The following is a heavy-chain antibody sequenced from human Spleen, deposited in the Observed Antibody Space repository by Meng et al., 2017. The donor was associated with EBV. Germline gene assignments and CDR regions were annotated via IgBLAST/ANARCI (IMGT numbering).Heavy chain of an antibody. CDR1: GGSISSSNW. CDR3: AQRERWGLDP. CDR2: IYHSGST. Sequence: QSELQGSGPGLGNRWGTRSLTGAVSGGSISSSNWWSWVRQTPGKGLEWIGEIYHSGSTSYNPSLESRVTISVDKSKNQIFLKLRSVTAADTAVYYCAQRERWGLDPWGQGTLVTVSS. V-gene: IGHV4-4*02. J-gene: IGHJ5*02. D-gene: IGHD3-16*01.